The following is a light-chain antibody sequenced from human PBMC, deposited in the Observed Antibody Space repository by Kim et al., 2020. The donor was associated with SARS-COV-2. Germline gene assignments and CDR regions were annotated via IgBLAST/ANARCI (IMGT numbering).Light chain of an antibody. CDR2: SNN. J-gene: IGLJ2*01. CDR3: AAWDDSLNGVV. CDR1: RSNIGSNI. Sequence: GQRVTISCSGRRSNIGSNIVNWYQQVPGTGPKLLIYSNNDRPSGVPDRFSGSKSDTSASLAISGLQSEDEADYYCAAWDDSLNGVVFGGGTKVTVL. V-gene: IGLV1-44*01.